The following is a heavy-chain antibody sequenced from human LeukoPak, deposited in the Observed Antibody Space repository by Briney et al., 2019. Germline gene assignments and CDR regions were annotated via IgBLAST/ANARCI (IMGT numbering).Heavy chain of an antibody. CDR3: ARETPYGSGSYPFDY. Sequence: PSETLSLTCTVSGGSISSYYWNWIRQPPGEGLEWIGYIYNSGSTNNNPSLKSRVTISVDTSKKQFSLKLSSVTAADTAVYYCARETPYGSGSYPFDYWGQGILVTVSS. J-gene: IGHJ4*02. CDR1: GGSISSYY. D-gene: IGHD3-10*01. CDR2: IYNSGST. V-gene: IGHV4-59*01.